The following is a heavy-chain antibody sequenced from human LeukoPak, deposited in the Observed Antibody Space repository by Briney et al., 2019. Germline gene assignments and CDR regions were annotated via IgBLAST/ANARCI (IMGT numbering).Heavy chain of an antibody. CDR2: ISWNSGSI. CDR3: AKDGHSSSWYGPFDY. Sequence: GRSLRLSCAASGFTFDDYAIHWVRQAPGKGLEWVSGISWNSGSIGYADSVKGRFTISRDNAKNSLYLQMNSLRADDTALYYCAKDGHSSSWYGPFDYWGQGTLVTVSS. J-gene: IGHJ4*02. V-gene: IGHV3-9*01. D-gene: IGHD6-13*01. CDR1: GFTFDDYA.